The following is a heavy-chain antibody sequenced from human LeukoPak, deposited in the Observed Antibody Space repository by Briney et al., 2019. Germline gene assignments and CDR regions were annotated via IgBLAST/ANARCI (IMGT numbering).Heavy chain of an antibody. V-gene: IGHV3-23*01. D-gene: IGHD3-10*02. Sequence: GGSLRLSCAASGFTFDDYAMHRVRQAPGKGLEWVSAISGSGGSTYYADSVKGRFTISRDNAKNSLYLQMNSLRAEDTAVYYCAELGITMIGGVWGKGTTVTISS. CDR1: GFTFDDYA. J-gene: IGHJ6*04. CDR2: ISGSGGST. CDR3: AELGITMIGGV.